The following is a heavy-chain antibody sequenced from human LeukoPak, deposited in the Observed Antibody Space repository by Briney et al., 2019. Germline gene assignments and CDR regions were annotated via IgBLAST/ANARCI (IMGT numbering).Heavy chain of an antibody. J-gene: IGHJ3*02. CDR2: IYYSGGT. CDR3: ARDETRITIFGVVMGAFDI. V-gene: IGHV4-59*01. D-gene: IGHD3-3*01. Sequence: RPSETLSLTCTVSGGSISSYYWSWIRQPPGKGLEWIGYIYYSGGTNYNPFLKSRVTTSVDTSKNQFSLKLSSVTAADTAVYYCARDETRITIFGVVMGAFDIWGQGTMVTVSS. CDR1: GGSISSYY.